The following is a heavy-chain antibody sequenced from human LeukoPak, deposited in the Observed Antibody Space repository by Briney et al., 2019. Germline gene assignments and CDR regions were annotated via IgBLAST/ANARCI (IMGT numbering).Heavy chain of an antibody. CDR1: GFTFSSYA. CDR3: ARVSDSYYYYGMDV. J-gene: IGHJ6*02. V-gene: IGHV3-30-3*01. CDR2: ISYDGSNK. Sequence: GRSLRLSCAASGFTFSSYAMHWVRQAPGKGLEWVAVISYDGSNKYYADSVKGRFTISRDNSKNTLYLQMNSLRAEDTAVYYCARVSDSYYYYGMDVWGQGTTVTVSS.